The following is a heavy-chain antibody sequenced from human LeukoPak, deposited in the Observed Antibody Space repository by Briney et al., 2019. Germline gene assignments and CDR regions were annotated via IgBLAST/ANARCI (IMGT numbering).Heavy chain of an antibody. CDR1: GFTFSSYG. J-gene: IGHJ4*02. D-gene: IGHD2-15*01. CDR2: ISYDGSNK. Sequence: PGGSLRLSCAASGFTFSSYGMHWVRQAPGKGLEWVAVISYDGSNKYYADSVKGRFTISRDNSKNTLYLQMNSLRAEDTAVYYCAKSRVVAATDYWGQGTLVTVSS. CDR3: AKSRVVAATDY. V-gene: IGHV3-30*18.